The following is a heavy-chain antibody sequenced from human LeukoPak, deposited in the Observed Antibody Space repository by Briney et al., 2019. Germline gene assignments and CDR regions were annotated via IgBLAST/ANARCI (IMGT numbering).Heavy chain of an antibody. CDR3: ARAWYGCSFED. CDR1: GFTFYNYE. D-gene: IGHD6-13*01. V-gene: IGHV3-48*03. Sequence: TGGSLRLSCTASGFTFYNYELNWVRQAPGKGLEWVSYISSSYTIYYADSVKGRFTITRDNAKNSLFLQMSSLRADDTAVYYCARAWYGCSFEDRGQGTLVTVSS. J-gene: IGHJ4*02. CDR2: ISSSYTI.